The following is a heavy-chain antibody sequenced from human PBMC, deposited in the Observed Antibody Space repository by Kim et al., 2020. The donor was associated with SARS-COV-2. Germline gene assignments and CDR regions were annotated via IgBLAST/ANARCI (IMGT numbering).Heavy chain of an antibody. Sequence: GGSLRLSCAASGFTFSSYAMSWVRQAPGKGLEWVSAISGSGGSTYYADSVKGRFTISRDNSKNTLYLQMNSLRAEDTAVYYCARQWLVISYADYWGQGTLVTVSS. CDR1: GFTFSSYA. CDR3: ARQWLVISYADY. CDR2: ISGSGGST. J-gene: IGHJ4*02. D-gene: IGHD6-19*01. V-gene: IGHV3-23*01.